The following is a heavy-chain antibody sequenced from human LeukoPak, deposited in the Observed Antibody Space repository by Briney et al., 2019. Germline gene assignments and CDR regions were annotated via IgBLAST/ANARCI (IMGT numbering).Heavy chain of an antibody. CDR1: GYTLTRYG. V-gene: IGHV1-18*01. J-gene: IGHJ5*02. Sequence: GASVKVSCKASGYTLTRYGISWVRQAPGQGLEWMRWIRAYNGNTNYAQKLQGRVTMTTDTSTSTAYMELRSLRSDDTAVYYCARDPTGYCSGGSCEGAWFDPWGQGTLVTVSS. CDR3: ARDPTGYCSGGSCEGAWFDP. CDR2: IRAYNGNT. D-gene: IGHD2-15*01.